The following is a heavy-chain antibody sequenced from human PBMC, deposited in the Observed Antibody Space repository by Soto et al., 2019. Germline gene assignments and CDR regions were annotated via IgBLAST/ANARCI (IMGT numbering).Heavy chain of an antibody. J-gene: IGHJ6*02. CDR3: ARGLPGYYGADV. Sequence: EVQLVESGGGLVQPGGSLKISCAASGFTFSNYWMHWVRQAPGKGLVWVSRIKGDASSTNYADFVKGRFIISRDSAENTLDLQMNSLRAEDTAVYYCARGLPGYYGADVWGQGTTVTVSS. CDR2: IKGDASST. D-gene: IGHD5-18*01. CDR1: GFTFSNYW. V-gene: IGHV3-74*01.